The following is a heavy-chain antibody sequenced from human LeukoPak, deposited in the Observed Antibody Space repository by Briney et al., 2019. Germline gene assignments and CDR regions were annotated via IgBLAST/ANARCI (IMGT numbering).Heavy chain of an antibody. Sequence: SETLSLTCTVSGGSISSYYWSWIRQPPGKGLEWIGYNYYSGSTNYNPSLKSRVTISVDTSKNQFSLKLSSVTAADTAVYYCARGPGSYSKEAFDMWGQGTLVTVSS. D-gene: IGHD3-10*01. CDR1: GGSISSYY. CDR2: NYYSGST. V-gene: IGHV4-59*08. CDR3: ARGPGSYSKEAFDM. J-gene: IGHJ3*02.